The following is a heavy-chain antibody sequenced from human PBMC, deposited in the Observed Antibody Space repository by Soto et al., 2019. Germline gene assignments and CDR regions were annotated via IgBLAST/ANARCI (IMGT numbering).Heavy chain of an antibody. D-gene: IGHD1-26*01. CDR3: AKDLTWETEDYYAMDV. CDR2: ISYDGRNK. CDR1: GFTFSSYG. Sequence: PGGSLRLSCAASGFTFSSYGMHWVRQAPGKGLEWVAVISYDGRNKKHADSVTGRFTISRDNSKNTLYLQMNSLRAEDTAVYYCAKDLTWETEDYYAMDVWGQGTTVTVSS. J-gene: IGHJ6*02. V-gene: IGHV3-30*18.